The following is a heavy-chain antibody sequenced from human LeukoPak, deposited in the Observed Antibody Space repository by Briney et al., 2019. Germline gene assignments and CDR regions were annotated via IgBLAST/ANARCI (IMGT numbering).Heavy chain of an antibody. J-gene: IGHJ4*02. Sequence: PSDTLSLTCTVSGASISSGGYYWNWIRQPPGKGLEWIGYIYYSRSTSYSPSLKSRLTISVDTSKNQFSLKPSSVTAADTAVYYCARDGYNSGYFDYWGQGALVTVSS. CDR1: GASISSGGYY. V-gene: IGHV4-30-4*02. D-gene: IGHD5-24*01. CDR3: ARDGYNSGYFDY. CDR2: IYYSRST.